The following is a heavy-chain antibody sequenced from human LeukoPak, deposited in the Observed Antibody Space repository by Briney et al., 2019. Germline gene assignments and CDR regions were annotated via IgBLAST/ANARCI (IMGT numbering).Heavy chain of an antibody. V-gene: IGHV1-3*03. CDR2: INPGNGNT. Sequence: ASVKVSCKASEYTFTSYGIHLVRQAPGQRLEWMGWINPGNGNTKYSEEFQGRVTITRDTSASTAYMELNSLRSEDMAVYYCARDRAPKTVTSEVDAFDIWGQGTMVTVSP. CDR1: EYTFTSYG. J-gene: IGHJ3*02. D-gene: IGHD4-17*01. CDR3: ARDRAPKTVTSEVDAFDI.